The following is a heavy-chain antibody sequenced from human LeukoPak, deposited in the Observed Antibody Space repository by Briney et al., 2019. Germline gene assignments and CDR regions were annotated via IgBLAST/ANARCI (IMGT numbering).Heavy chain of an antibody. J-gene: IGHJ4*02. CDR3: ASYRSSYVDY. CDR1: GGSISSSTYH. Sequence: PSETLSLTCTVSGGSISSSTYHWGWIRQPPGKALEWIGTIYYSGITDYNSSLKSRVAISVDTSKNQFSLKVGSVTAADTAVYYCASYRSSYVDYWGQGTLVTVSS. D-gene: IGHD2-2*01. V-gene: IGHV4-39*01. CDR2: IYYSGIT.